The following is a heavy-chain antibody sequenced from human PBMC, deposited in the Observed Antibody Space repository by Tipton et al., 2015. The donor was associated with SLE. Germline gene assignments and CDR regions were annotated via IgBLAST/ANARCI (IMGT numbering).Heavy chain of an antibody. CDR1: GFTFSDYY. D-gene: IGHD2/OR15-2a*01. CDR3: ARDPRVYCDSTYAFDI. V-gene: IGHV3-11*04. Sequence: SLRLSCAASGFTFSDYYMSWIRQAPGKGLEWVSYISSSGSTIYYADSVKGRFTISRDNAKNSLYLQMYSLRAEDTAVYYCARDPRVYCDSTYAFDIWGQGTMVTVSS. CDR2: ISSSGSTI. J-gene: IGHJ3*02.